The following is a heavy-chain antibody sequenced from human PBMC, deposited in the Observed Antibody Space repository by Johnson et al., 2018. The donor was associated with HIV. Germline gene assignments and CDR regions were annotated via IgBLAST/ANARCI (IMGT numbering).Heavy chain of an antibody. J-gene: IGHJ3*02. CDR2: TNSDGIT. CDR1: GLIFSRSW. D-gene: IGHD3-16*01. V-gene: IGHV3-74*01. CDR3: AREWGVITFGGVIPRNAFDI. Sequence: VQLVESGGGLVQPGGSLRLSCAASGLIFSRSWMHWVRQAPGKGLVWVSRTNSDGITTYADSVKGRFPISSDKAKNTLHLQMNSLRVEDTALYYCAREWGVITFGGVIPRNAFDIWGQGTMVTVSS.